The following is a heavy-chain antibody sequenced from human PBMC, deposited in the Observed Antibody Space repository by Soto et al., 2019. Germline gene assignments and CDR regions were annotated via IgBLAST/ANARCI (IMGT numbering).Heavy chain of an antibody. CDR2: INHSGST. J-gene: IGHJ6*03. D-gene: IGHD3-3*01. V-gene: IGHV4-34*01. Sequence: SETLSFLSAVYVGSFSGYYWSCIRQPPGKGLEWIGEINHSGSTNYNTSLKSRFTISVDTSKNQFSLKLSSVTAADTAVYYCARGRRYDFWSGYYRDYYYYMDVWGKGTTVTVSS. CDR3: ARGRRYDFWSGYYRDYYYYMDV. CDR1: VGSFSGYY.